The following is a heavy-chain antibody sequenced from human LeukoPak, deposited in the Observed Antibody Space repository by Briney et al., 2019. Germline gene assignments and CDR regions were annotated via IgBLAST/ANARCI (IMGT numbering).Heavy chain of an antibody. Sequence: GGSLRLSCTASGFTFGYYAMSWVRQAPGKGLEWAGFIRSKAYGGTTEYAASVKGRFSISRDDSKTIAYLQMDSLKTEDTAIYYCTRHGDLAYYYDNSGYTFDYWGQGTLVTVSS. J-gene: IGHJ4*02. V-gene: IGHV3-49*04. D-gene: IGHD3-22*01. CDR3: TRHGDLAYYYDNSGYTFDY. CDR2: IRSKAYGGTT. CDR1: GFTFGYYA.